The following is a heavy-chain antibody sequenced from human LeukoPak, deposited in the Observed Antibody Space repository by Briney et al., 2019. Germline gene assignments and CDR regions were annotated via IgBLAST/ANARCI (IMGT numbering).Heavy chain of an antibody. D-gene: IGHD1-26*01. V-gene: IGHV4-39*01. Sequence: PSETLSLTCTVSGGSISSSSYYWGWIRQPPGKGLEWIGSIYYSGSTYYNPSLKSRVTISVDTSKNQFSLKLNSVTPEDAAIYFCARAVGGTLDSWGQGTLVTVSS. J-gene: IGHJ4*02. CDR3: ARAVGGTLDS. CDR2: IYYSGST. CDR1: GGSISSSSYY.